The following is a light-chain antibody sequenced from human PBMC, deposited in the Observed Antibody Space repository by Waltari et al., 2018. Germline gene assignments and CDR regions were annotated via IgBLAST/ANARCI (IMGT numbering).Light chain of an antibody. CDR3: QLWDSSSDHVV. CDR2: DDN. CDR1: NIRSKS. V-gene: IGLV3-21*03. J-gene: IGLJ2*01. Sequence: SYELTQPPSVSVAPGKPARITCGGNNIRSKSVQWYQQKPGQAPVVVMYDDNDRPSGIPERLSGSNSGNTATLTISRVEAGDEADYYCQLWDSSSDHVVFGGGTKLTVL.